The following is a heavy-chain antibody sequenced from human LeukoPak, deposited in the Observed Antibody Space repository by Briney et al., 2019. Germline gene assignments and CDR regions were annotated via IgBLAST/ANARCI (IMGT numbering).Heavy chain of an antibody. J-gene: IGHJ4*02. Sequence: GGSLRLSCTASGFTFSNYWMHWVRQAPGKGLVWVSHINNDDSSTSYPDSVKGRFTISRDNAKNTLYLHMNSLRAEDTAVYYCARDAAAGTFDYWGQGTLVTVSS. CDR1: GFTFSNYW. CDR3: ARDAAAGTFDY. D-gene: IGHD6-13*01. CDR2: INNDDSST. V-gene: IGHV3-74*01.